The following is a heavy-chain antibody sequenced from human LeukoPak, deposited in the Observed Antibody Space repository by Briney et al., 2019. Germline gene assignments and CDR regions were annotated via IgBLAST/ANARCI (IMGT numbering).Heavy chain of an antibody. CDR2: ITAYNGNT. CDR1: GYTFINYG. D-gene: IGHD3-16*01. CDR3: VTLGGGVPIAIVDY. V-gene: IGHV1-18*01. Sequence: ASVKVSCKASGYTFINYGISWVRQAPGQGLEWMGWITAYNGNTNYAQKLQGRVAMTEDTSTDTAYMELSSLTSEDTAVYYCVTLGGGVPIAIVDYWGQGTLVTVSS. J-gene: IGHJ4*02.